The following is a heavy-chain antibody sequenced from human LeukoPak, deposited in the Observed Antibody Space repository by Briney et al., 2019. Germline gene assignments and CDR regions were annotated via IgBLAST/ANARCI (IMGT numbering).Heavy chain of an antibody. D-gene: IGHD3-16*01. V-gene: IGHV3-53*01. CDR3: AREGAHDYVSRYYYYGMDV. CDR1: GFTVSSNY. Sequence: GGSLRLSCAASGFTVSSNYMSWVRQAPGKGLEWVSVIYSGGSTYYADSVKGRFTNSRDNSKNTLYLQMNSLRAEDTAVYYCAREGAHDYVSRYYYYGMDVWGQGTTVTVSS. CDR2: IYSGGST. J-gene: IGHJ6*02.